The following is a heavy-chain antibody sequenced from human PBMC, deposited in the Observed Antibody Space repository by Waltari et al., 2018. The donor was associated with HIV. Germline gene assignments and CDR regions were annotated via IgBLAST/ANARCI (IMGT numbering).Heavy chain of an antibody. CDR2: INPNSGGT. J-gene: IGHJ6*02. Sequence: QVQLVQSGAEVKKPGASVKVPCKASGYPFTGYYMPWVRQAPGQGLEWMGWINPNSGGTNYAQKFQGWVTMTRDTSISTAYMELSRLRSDDTAVYYCARAPDYYYYYGMDVWGQGTTVTVSS. V-gene: IGHV1-2*04. CDR3: ARAPDYYYYYGMDV. CDR1: GYPFTGYY.